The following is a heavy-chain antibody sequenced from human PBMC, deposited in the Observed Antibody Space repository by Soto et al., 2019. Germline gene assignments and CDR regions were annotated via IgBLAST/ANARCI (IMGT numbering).Heavy chain of an antibody. J-gene: IGHJ4*02. V-gene: IGHV4-31*03. CDR3: ARSYYHSGIHRYFDQ. CDR1: GGSVSSSGDC. CDR2: IYSSGSA. Sequence: QVQLQESGPGVVEPSQTLSLTCTVSGGSVSSSGDCWSWIRQHPGRGLEWIGYIYSSGSAYYNSSLKSRLNISLYTSKHQFSLNLSSVTAADTVVYYCARSYYHSGIHRYFDQWGQGTLVTVSS. D-gene: IGHD3-10*01.